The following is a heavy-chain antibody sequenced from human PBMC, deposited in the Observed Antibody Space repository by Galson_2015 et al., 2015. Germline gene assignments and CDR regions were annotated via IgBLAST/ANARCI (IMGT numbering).Heavy chain of an antibody. CDR3: ARGPEFSELRFLNYGMDV. Sequence: FLRLSCAASGFTFSSYSMNWVRQAPGKGLEWVSYISSSSSTIYYADSVKGRFTISRDNAKNSLYLQMISLRDEDTAVYYCARGPEFSELRFLNYGMDVWGQGTTVTVSS. J-gene: IGHJ6*02. D-gene: IGHD3-3*01. CDR2: ISSSSSTI. V-gene: IGHV3-48*02. CDR1: GFTFSSYS.